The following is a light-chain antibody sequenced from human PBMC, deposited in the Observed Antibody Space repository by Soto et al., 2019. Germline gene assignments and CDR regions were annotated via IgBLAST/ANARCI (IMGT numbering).Light chain of an antibody. J-gene: IGKJ1*01. CDR1: QGISSY. CDR2: AAS. V-gene: IGKV1-8*01. CDR3: QQYYSYPVA. Sequence: AIRMTQSPSSLSASTGDRVTITCRASQGISSYLAWYQQKPGKAPKLLIYAASTLQSGVPSRFSGSGSGTDFTLTNSCLQSEDCATYYCQQYYSYPVAFGQGTKVEIK.